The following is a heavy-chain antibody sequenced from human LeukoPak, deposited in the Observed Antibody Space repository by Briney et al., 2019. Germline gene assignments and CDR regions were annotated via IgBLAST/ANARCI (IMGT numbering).Heavy chain of an antibody. CDR1: GFTFDDYG. V-gene: IGHV3-20*04. Sequence: GGSLRLSCAASGFTFDDYGMSWVRQAPGKGLEWVSGINWNGGSTGYTDSVKGRFTISRDNAKNSLYLQMNSLRAEDTALYYCARVGATSYYFDYWGQGTLVTVSS. J-gene: IGHJ4*02. CDR3: ARVGATSYYFDY. CDR2: INWNGGST. D-gene: IGHD1-26*01.